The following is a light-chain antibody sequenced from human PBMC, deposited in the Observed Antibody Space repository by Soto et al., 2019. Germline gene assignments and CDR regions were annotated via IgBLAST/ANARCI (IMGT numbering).Light chain of an antibody. CDR3: QQYKSYWT. CDR2: EAS. Sequence: DIQMTQSPATLSASVGDSVTITCRASQSITNWLAWYQLKPGKAPKLLIHEASNLHRGVSSRFTGSGSGTDFTLTITSLQPEDFATYYCQQYKSYWTFGQGTRVDLK. CDR1: QSITNW. V-gene: IGKV1-5*03. J-gene: IGKJ1*01.